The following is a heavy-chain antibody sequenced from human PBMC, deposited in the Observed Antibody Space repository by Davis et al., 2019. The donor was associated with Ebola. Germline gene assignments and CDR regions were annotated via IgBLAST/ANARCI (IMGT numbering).Heavy chain of an antibody. J-gene: IGHJ4*02. CDR2: IYHSGST. Sequence: SETLSLTCTVSGYSISSGYYWGWIRQPPGKGLEWIGIIYHSGSTYYNPSLKSRVTISVDTSKNQFSLRLSSVTAADTAMYYCVKDDVTAGRFNYWGQGSLVTVSS. CDR3: VKDDVTAGRFNY. V-gene: IGHV4-38-2*02. D-gene: IGHD1-20*01. CDR1: GYSISSGYY.